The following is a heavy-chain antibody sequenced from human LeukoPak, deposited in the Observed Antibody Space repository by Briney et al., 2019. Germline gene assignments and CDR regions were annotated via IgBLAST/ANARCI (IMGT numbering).Heavy chain of an antibody. D-gene: IGHD1-26*01. J-gene: IGHJ4*02. CDR1: GFVFSDSH. CDR2: ITTRTTNYAT. V-gene: IGHV3-73*01. Sequence: QAGGSLRLSCSASGFVFSDSHIHWVRQASGKGLEWVGRITTRTTNYATQYGSSVKGRFTISRDDSQKTAYLQMNTPTIEDTAVYFCTTYIRGHYWGQGTLVTVSA. CDR3: TTYIRGHY.